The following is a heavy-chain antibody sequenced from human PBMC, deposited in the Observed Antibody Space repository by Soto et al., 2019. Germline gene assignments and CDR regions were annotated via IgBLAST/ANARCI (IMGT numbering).Heavy chain of an antibody. CDR1: GFTFSSYG. Sequence: QVQLVESGGGVVQPGRSLRLSCAASGFTFSSYGMHWVRQAPGKGLEWVAVISYDGSNKYYADSVKGRFTISRDNSKNTLYLQMNSLRAEDTAVYYCAKVLGWLSYYYGMDVWGQGTTVTVPS. J-gene: IGHJ6*02. V-gene: IGHV3-30*18. CDR2: ISYDGSNK. D-gene: IGHD3-3*01. CDR3: AKVLGWLSYYYGMDV.